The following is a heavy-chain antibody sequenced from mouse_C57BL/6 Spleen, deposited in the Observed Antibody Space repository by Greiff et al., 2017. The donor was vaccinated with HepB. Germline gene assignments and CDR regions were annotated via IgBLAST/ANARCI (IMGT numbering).Heavy chain of an antibody. Sequence: EVKVEESGGGLVQPGGSMKLSCVASGFTFSNYWMNWVRQSPEKGLEWVAQIRLKSDNYATHYAESVKGRFTISRDDSKSSVYLQMNNLRAEDTGIYYCTGSYYGNYLDYWGQGTSVTVSS. CDR2: IRLKSDNYAT. V-gene: IGHV6-3*01. CDR1: GFTFSNYW. J-gene: IGHJ4*01. CDR3: TGSYYGNYLDY. D-gene: IGHD2-1*01.